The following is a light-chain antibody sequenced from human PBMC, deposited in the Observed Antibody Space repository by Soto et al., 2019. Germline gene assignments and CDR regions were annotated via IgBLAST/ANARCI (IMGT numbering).Light chain of an antibody. CDR3: QQYYATPLT. J-gene: IGKJ4*01. CDR2: WAS. CDR1: QSVFYRSKNKNY. V-gene: IGKV4-1*01. Sequence: DIVMTQSPDSLAVSLGERATINCKSSQSVFYRSKNKNYLSWYQQKPGQPPKLLIHWASTRESGVSDRFSGSGSGTDFTLTISTLQAEDVAVYFCQQYYATPLTFGGGTKVEIK.